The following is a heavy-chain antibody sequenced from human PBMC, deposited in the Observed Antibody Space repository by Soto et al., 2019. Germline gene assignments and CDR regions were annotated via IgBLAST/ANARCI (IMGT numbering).Heavy chain of an antibody. J-gene: IGHJ2*01. Sequence: QVQLQESGPGLVKPSETLSLTCTVSGGSISSYYWSWIRQPPGKGLEWIGYISYSGSTNYNPSLLSRVTISVDTARNQFSLKLNSVTAADTAVYYCARAYCGGDCFRQKTLRWYFDLWGRGTLVTVSS. D-gene: IGHD2-21*02. CDR3: ARAYCGGDCFRQKTLRWYFDL. CDR1: GGSISSYY. V-gene: IGHV4-59*01. CDR2: ISYSGST.